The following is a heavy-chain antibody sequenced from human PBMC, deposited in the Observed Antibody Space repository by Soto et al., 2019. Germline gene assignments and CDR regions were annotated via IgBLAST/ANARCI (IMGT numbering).Heavy chain of an antibody. CDR3: AKGLDSSGWYSYYYGMDV. V-gene: IGHV3-23*01. D-gene: IGHD6-19*01. CDR1: GFTFSSYA. CDR2: ISGSGGST. Sequence: GGSLRLSCAASGFTFSSYAMSWVRQAPGKGLEWVSAISGSGGSTYYADSVKGRFTISRDNSKNTLYLQMNSLRAEDTAVYYCAKGLDSSGWYSYYYGMDVWGQGTTVTVSS. J-gene: IGHJ6*02.